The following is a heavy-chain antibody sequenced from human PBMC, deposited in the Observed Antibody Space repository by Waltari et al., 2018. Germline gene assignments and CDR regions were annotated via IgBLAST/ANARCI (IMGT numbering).Heavy chain of an antibody. CDR3: AREREGGSVMLSVLEHYFDY. J-gene: IGHJ4*02. CDR1: GASISNYY. V-gene: IGHV4-4*07. D-gene: IGHD3-3*01. CDR2: IYMSGGT. Sequence: QVQLQESGPGLVKPSETLSLTCSVSGASISNYYWSWIRQPAGKGLEWIGPIYMSGGTNYNPSLKSRVTMSLDTSMNQFSLKLSSVTAADTAVYYCAREREGGSVMLSVLEHYFDYWGQGTLVTVSS.